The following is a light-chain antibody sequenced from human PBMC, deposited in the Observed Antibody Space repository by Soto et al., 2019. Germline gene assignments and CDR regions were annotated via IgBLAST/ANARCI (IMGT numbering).Light chain of an antibody. V-gene: IGKV3-20*01. CDR3: QQFGSSPPWP. J-gene: IGKJ1*01. CDR1: QSVSSNY. Sequence: ENVLTQFPGTLSLSPGERATLSCRASQSVSSNYLAWYQQKPGQAPRLLIYGASSRAAGIPDRFRGSGSGTDFNLTISRLEPEDFAVYYCQQFGSSPPWPFGQGTKVEMK. CDR2: GAS.